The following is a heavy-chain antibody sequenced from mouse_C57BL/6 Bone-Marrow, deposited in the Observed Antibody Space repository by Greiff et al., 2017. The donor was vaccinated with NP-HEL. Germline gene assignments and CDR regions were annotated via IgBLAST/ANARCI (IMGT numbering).Heavy chain of an antibody. CDR3: ARGQLRLRGYFDY. V-gene: IGHV1-63*01. J-gene: IGHJ2*01. CDR1: GYTFTNYW. Sequence: QVQLQQSGAELVRPGTSVKMSCKASGYTFTNYWIGWAKQRPGHGLEWIGDIYPGGGYTNYNEKFKGKATLTADKSSSTAYMQFSSLTSEDSAIYYWARGQLRLRGYFDYWGQGTTLTVSS. D-gene: IGHD3-2*02. CDR2: IYPGGGYT.